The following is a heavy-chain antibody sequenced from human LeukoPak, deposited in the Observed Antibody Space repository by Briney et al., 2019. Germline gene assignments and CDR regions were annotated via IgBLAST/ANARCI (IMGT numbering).Heavy chain of an antibody. CDR1: GYTFTSYG. CDR2: ISAYNGNT. D-gene: IGHD3-9*01. V-gene: IGHV1-18*01. J-gene: IGHJ4*02. Sequence: ASVKVSFKASGYTFTSYGISWVRQAPGQGLEGMGWISAYNGNTNYAQKLQGRVTMTTDTSTSTAYMELRSLRSDDTAVCYCARGDYDILTDYYHYFDYWGQGTLVTVSS. CDR3: ARGDYDILTDYYHYFDY.